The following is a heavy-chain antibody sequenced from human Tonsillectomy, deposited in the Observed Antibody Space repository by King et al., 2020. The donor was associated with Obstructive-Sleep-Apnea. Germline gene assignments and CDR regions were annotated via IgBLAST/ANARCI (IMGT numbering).Heavy chain of an antibody. D-gene: IGHD6-6*01. CDR2: MDYSRST. Sequence: VQLQQWGAGLLKPSETLSLTCAVYGGSFSDYYWSWIRQSPGKGLEWIGEMDYSRSTNYNPSLKSRATISVDTSKNQFSLKLSSVTAADTAVYYCASVMAGRPYQYYGMDVWAKGPRSPSP. J-gene: IGHJ6*02. CDR1: GGSFSDYY. CDR3: ASVMAGRPYQYYGMDV. V-gene: IGHV4-34*01.